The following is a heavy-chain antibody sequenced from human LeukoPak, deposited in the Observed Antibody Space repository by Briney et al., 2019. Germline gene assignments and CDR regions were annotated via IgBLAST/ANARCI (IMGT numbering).Heavy chain of an antibody. CDR2: IKPSGGST. V-gene: IGHV1-46*01. Sequence: ASVKVSCKASGYTFTTYYIHWVRQAPEQGLEWMGIIKPSGGSTSYAQKFQGRVTMTRDTSTSTVYMEVSSLRSEDTAVYYCARVNGQQLAIDYWGQGTLVTVSS. CDR1: GYTFTTYY. CDR3: ARVNGQQLAIDY. D-gene: IGHD6-13*01. J-gene: IGHJ4*02.